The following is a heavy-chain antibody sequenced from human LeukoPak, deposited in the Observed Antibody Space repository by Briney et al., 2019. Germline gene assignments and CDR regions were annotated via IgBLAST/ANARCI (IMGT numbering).Heavy chain of an antibody. Sequence: AASVKVSCKASGGTFSSYAISWVRQAPGQGLEWMGGIIPIFGTANYEQKFRGRVTITADKSTRTAYMELSSLRSEDTAVYYCAREPPGEARGAFDIWGQGTMVTVSS. J-gene: IGHJ3*02. V-gene: IGHV1-69*06. CDR3: AREPPGEARGAFDI. CDR1: GGTFSSYA. D-gene: IGHD1-1*01. CDR2: IIPIFGTA.